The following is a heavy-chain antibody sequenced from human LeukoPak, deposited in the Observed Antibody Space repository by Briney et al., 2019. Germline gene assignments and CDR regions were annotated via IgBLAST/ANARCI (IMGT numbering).Heavy chain of an antibody. CDR2: ISSSSSTI. Sequence: HTGGSLRLSCAASELTFSNYEMHWVRQAPGKGLDWVSYISSSSSTIYYADSVKGRFTISRDNAKNSLYLQMNSLRAEDTAIYYCARGRYDFWSGPRAYYFDYWGQGTLVTVSS. D-gene: IGHD3-3*01. J-gene: IGHJ4*02. V-gene: IGHV3-48*03. CDR1: ELTFSNYE. CDR3: ARGRYDFWSGPRAYYFDY.